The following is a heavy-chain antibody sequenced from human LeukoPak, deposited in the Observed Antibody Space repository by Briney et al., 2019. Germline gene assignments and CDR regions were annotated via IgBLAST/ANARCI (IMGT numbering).Heavy chain of an antibody. D-gene: IGHD4-17*01. J-gene: IGHJ6*02. CDR1: GFTFSSYA. CDR3: ARAHPDYGDYVDYYYYGMDV. V-gene: IGHV3-23*01. Sequence: GGSLRLSCAASGFTFSSYAMSWVRQAPGKGLEWVSAISGSGGSTYYADSVKGRFTISRDNSKNTLYLQMNSLGAEDTAVYYCARAHPDYGDYVDYYYYGMDVWGQGTTVTVSS. CDR2: ISGSGGST.